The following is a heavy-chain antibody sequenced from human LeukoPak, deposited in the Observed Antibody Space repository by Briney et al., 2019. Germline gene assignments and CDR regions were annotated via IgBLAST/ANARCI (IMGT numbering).Heavy chain of an antibody. CDR2: VYSGTN. V-gene: IGHV4-59*02. Sequence: SETLSLTCTVSGGSVAGNYWSWIRQSPEKGLEWIGFVYSGTNNYNPSLRGRVTISEDTSKNQFSLKLTSVTAADTAVYYCVKGGQWDLLLAWGHETLVSVSA. CDR1: GGSVAGNY. CDR3: VKGGQWDLLLA. D-gene: IGHD1-26*01. J-gene: IGHJ5*01.